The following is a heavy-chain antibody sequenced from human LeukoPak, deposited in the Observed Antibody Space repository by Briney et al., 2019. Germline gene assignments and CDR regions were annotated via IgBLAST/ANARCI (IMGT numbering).Heavy chain of an antibody. J-gene: IGHJ5*02. CDR3: ARSGSRGYCSSTSCQGTNWFDP. CDR1: GGSISSYH. D-gene: IGHD2-2*01. CDR2: IYYSGST. V-gene: IGHV4-59*01. Sequence: SETLSLTCTVSGGSISSYHWSWIRQPPGKGLEWIGYIYYSGSTNYNPSLKSRVTISVDTSKNQFSLKLSSVTAADTAVYYCARSGSRGYCSSTSCQGTNWFDPWGQGTLVTVSS.